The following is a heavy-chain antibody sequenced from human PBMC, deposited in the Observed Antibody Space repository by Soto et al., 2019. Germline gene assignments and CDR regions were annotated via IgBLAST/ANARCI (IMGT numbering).Heavy chain of an antibody. D-gene: IGHD6-6*01. CDR2: IYYSGST. CDR1: GGSISSGGYY. V-gene: IGHV4-31*03. Sequence: QVQLQESGPGLVKPSQTLSLTCTVSGGSISSGGYYWSWIRQHPGKGLEWIGYIYYSGSTYYNPSLKSRVTISVDTSKNQFSLKLSSVTAADTAVYYCARGPYISSYEFYYFDYWGQGTLVTVSS. CDR3: ARGPYISSYEFYYFDY. J-gene: IGHJ4*02.